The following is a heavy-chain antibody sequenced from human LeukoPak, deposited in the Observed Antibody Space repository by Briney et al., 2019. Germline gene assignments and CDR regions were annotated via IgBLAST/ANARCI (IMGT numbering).Heavy chain of an antibody. CDR2: INPSGGST. J-gene: IGHJ6*02. CDR1: GGTFSSYA. CDR3: ARDIVVVPAAIPTANYYYYYGMDV. V-gene: IGHV1-46*01. Sequence: GASVKVSCKASGGTFSSYAISWVRQAPGQGLEWMGIINPSGGSTSYAQKFQGRVTMTRDTSTSTVYMELSSLRSEDTAVYYCARDIVVVPAAIPTANYYYYYGMDVWGQGTTVTVSS. D-gene: IGHD2-2*01.